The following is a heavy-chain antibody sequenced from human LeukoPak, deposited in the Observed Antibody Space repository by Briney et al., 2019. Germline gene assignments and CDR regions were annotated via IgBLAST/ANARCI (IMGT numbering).Heavy chain of an antibody. Sequence: GGSLRLSCAASGFTFSDYYMSWIRQAPGKGLEWVSYISSSGSTIYYADSVKGRFTISRDNAKNSLYLQMNSLRAEDTAVYYCARERRITMIVVVGAFDIWGQGTMVTVSS. D-gene: IGHD3-22*01. V-gene: IGHV3-11*04. CDR2: ISSSGSTI. CDR3: ARERRITMIVVVGAFDI. J-gene: IGHJ3*02. CDR1: GFTFSDYY.